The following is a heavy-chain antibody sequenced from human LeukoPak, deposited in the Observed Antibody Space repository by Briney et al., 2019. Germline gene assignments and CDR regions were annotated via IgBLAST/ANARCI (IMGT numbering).Heavy chain of an antibody. CDR2: IGTAGDT. CDR3: ARVAKERVGGVYHFDY. D-gene: IGHD1-1*01. V-gene: IGHV3-13*01. Sequence: PGGSLRLSCAASGFTFSDYDMHWVRQATGKGLEWVSAIGTAGDTYYTGSVKGRFTISREKSKNSLYLQMNSLRAGDTAVYYCARVAKERVGGVYHFDYWGQGTLVTVSS. J-gene: IGHJ4*02. CDR1: GFTFSDYD.